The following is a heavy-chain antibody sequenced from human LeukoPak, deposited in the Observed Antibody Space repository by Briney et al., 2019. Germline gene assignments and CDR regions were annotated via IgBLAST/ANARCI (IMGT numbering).Heavy chain of an antibody. J-gene: IGHJ6*03. D-gene: IGHD2-15*01. Sequence: GGSLRLSCAASGFTFSSYGMHWVRQAPGKGLEWVAFIRYDGSNKYYADSVKGRFTISRDNSKNTLYLQMNSLRSEDTAVYYCATGRHCSGGSCYPYYYYMDVWGKGTTVTVSS. CDR3: ATGRHCSGGSCYPYYYYMDV. CDR1: GFTFSSYG. CDR2: IRYDGSNK. V-gene: IGHV3-30*02.